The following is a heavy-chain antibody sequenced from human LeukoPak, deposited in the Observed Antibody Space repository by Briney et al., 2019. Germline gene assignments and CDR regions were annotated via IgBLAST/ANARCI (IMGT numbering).Heavy chain of an antibody. V-gene: IGHV3-48*02. J-gene: IGHJ4*02. Sequence: GGSLRLSCAASGFTFSSYSMNWVRQAPGKGLEWVSYISSSSGTIYYADSVKGRFTISRDNAKDSLFLQMNSLRDEDTAVYYCAAVEPDYWGQGTLVTVSS. D-gene: IGHD5-24*01. CDR3: AAVEPDY. CDR1: GFTFSSYS. CDR2: ISSSSGTI.